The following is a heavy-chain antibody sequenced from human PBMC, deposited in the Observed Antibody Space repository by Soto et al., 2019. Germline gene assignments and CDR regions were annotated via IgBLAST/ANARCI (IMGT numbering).Heavy chain of an antibody. CDR2: ISGSSGST. CDR1: GFTFSSYA. J-gene: IGHJ6*03. CDR3: AKDLGSGYDFWSGYYPEGYYYYYMDV. V-gene: IGHV3-23*01. D-gene: IGHD3-3*01. Sequence: GGSLRLSCAASGFTFSSYAMSWVRQAPGKGLEWVSAISGSSGSTYYADSVKGRFTISRDNSKNTLYLQMNSLRAEDTAVYYCAKDLGSGYDFWSGYYPEGYYYYYMDVWGKGTTVTVSS.